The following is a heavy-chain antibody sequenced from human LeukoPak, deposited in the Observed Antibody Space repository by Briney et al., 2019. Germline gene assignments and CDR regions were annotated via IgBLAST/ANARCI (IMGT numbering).Heavy chain of an antibody. CDR3: ARIVVVPAASSLHYYYGMDV. CDR2: INHSGST. D-gene: IGHD2-2*01. Sequence: SETLSLTCAVYGGSFSGYYWSWIRQPPGKGLEWIGEINHSGSTNYNPSLKSRVTKSVDTSKNQFSLKLSSVTAADTAVYYCARIVVVPAASSLHYYYGMDVWGQGTTVTVSS. V-gene: IGHV4-34*01. CDR1: GGSFSGYY. J-gene: IGHJ6*02.